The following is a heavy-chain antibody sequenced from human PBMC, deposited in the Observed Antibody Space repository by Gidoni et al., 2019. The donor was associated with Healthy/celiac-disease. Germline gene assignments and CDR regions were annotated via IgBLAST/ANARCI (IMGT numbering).Heavy chain of an antibody. V-gene: IGHV3-48*03. J-gene: IGHJ4*02. CDR1: GFTFSSYE. CDR3: ARDRSGSLDY. CDR2: ISSSGSTI. Sequence: EVQLVESGGGLVQPGGSLRLSCAASGFTFSSYEMNWVRQAPGKGLEWVSYISSSGSTIYYADSVKGRFTIARDNAKNSLYLQMNSLRAEDTAVYYCARDRSGSLDYWGQGTLVTVSS. D-gene: IGHD1-26*01.